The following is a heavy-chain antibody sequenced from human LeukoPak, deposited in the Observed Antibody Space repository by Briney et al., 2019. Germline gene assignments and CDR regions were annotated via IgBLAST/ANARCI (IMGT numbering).Heavy chain of an antibody. Sequence: GGPLRLSCAPSGFTFSSYEMNWVRQAPGKGLEWVSYISSSGSTIYYADSVKGRFTISRDNAKNSLYLQMNSLRAEDTAVYYRARFLSSGPFDYWGQGTLVTVSS. CDR1: GFTFSSYE. J-gene: IGHJ4*02. CDR2: ISSSGSTI. V-gene: IGHV3-48*03. CDR3: ARFLSSGPFDY. D-gene: IGHD3-22*01.